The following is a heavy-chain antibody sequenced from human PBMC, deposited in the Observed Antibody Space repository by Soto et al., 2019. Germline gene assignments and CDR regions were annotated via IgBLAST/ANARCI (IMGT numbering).Heavy chain of an antibody. D-gene: IGHD1-26*01. CDR1: GFSFSNYY. CDR3: ARFIGSSSPGFDY. J-gene: IGHJ4*02. Sequence: EVQLVESGGGLVQPGGSLRLSCGVSGFSFSNYYMDWVRQAPGKGLEWVGRTRNKDNSYYTEYAASVKGRFTISRDESKHTLYLQMNSLKTEATAVYYCARFIGSSSPGFDYWGQGTLVTVSS. CDR2: TRNKDNSYYT. V-gene: IGHV3-72*01.